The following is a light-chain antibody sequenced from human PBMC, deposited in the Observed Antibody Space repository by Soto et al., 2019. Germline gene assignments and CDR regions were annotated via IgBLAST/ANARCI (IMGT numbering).Light chain of an antibody. CDR3: QQYITSPFA. V-gene: IGKV3-20*01. J-gene: IGKJ2*01. CDR1: QSVNSNY. Sequence: EIVLTQSPGTLSLSPGDRATLSCRASQSVNSNYLAWYSQRPGQAPRRLIYGASRRATGIPDRFSGSGSGTDFTLTISRLEPDDFAVYYCQQYITSPFAFGQGTRLEIK. CDR2: GAS.